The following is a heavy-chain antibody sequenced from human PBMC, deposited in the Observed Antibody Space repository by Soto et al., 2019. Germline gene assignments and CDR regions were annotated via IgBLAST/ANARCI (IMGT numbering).Heavy chain of an antibody. J-gene: IGHJ4*02. CDR2: ISGSGGST. CDR1: GFTFSSYA. Sequence: EVQLLESGGGLVQPGGSPRLSCAASGFTFSSYAMSWVRQAPGKGLEWVSAISGSGGSTYYADSVKGRFTISRDNSKNTLYLQMNSLRAEDTAVYYCAKDRDRYCSGGSCYFDYWGQGTLVTVSS. D-gene: IGHD2-15*01. V-gene: IGHV3-23*01. CDR3: AKDRDRYCSGGSCYFDY.